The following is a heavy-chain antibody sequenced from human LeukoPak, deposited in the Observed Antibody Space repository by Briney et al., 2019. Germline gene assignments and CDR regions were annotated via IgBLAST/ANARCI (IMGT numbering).Heavy chain of an antibody. CDR1: GFTFSSYW. J-gene: IGHJ4*02. Sequence: GGSLRLSCAASGFTFSSYWMSWVRQAPGKGLEWVASINEDGSDKYYVDSVKGRFTISRDNAKNSLYLQMNSLRAEDTAVYYCAGDTYRFDDYWSQGTLVTVSS. V-gene: IGHV3-7*01. CDR2: INEDGSDK. CDR3: AGDTYRFDDY.